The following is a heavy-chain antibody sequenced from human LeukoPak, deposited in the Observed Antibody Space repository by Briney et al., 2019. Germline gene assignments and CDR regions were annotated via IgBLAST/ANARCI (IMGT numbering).Heavy chain of an antibody. CDR1: GYSFTSYW. V-gene: IGHV5-10-1*01. CDR3: ATTPEGPYDSSGYYYDDY. J-gene: IGHJ4*02. CDR2: IDPGDSYT. Sequence: GESLRISCKGSGYSFTSYWISWVRQMPGKGLEWMGRIDPGDSYTNYSPSFQSHVTISADKSISTAYLQWSSLKASDTAMYYCATTPEGPYDSSGYYYDDYWGQGTLVTVSS. D-gene: IGHD3-22*01.